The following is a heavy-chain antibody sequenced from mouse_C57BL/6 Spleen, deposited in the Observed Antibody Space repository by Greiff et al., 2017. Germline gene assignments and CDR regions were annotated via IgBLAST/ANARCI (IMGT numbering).Heavy chain of an antibody. J-gene: IGHJ2*01. D-gene: IGHD1-1*01. CDR3: SSHPYYYGSIYFDY. CDR1: GFTFSSYG. Sequence: EVKLMESGGDLVKPGGSLKLSCAASGFTFSSYGMSWVRQTPDKRLEWVATISSGGSYTYYPDSVKGRFTISRDNAKNTIYLQMSSLKSEDTAMYYCSSHPYYYGSIYFDYWGQGTTLTVSS. CDR2: ISSGGSYT. V-gene: IGHV5-6*01.